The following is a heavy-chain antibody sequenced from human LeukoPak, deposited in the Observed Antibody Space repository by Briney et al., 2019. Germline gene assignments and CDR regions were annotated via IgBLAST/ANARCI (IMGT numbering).Heavy chain of an antibody. D-gene: IGHD7-27*01. CDR2: INHSGST. V-gene: IGHV4-34*01. CDR1: GGSFSGYY. CDR3: ARGPLGSQFHI. J-gene: IGHJ4*02. Sequence: SETLSLTCAVYGGSFSGYYWSWIRLPPGKGREWIGEINHSGSTNYNPSLKSRVTISVDTSKNQFSLKLSSVTAADTAVYYCARGPLGSQFHIWGQGTLVTVSS.